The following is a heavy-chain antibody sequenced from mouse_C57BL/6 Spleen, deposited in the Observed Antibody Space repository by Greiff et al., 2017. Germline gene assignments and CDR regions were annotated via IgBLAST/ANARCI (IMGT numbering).Heavy chain of an antibody. CDR3: ARSYYYGSSYDY. J-gene: IGHJ2*01. CDR2: ISGGGGNT. CDR1: GFTFSSYT. V-gene: IGHV5-9*01. D-gene: IGHD1-1*01. Sequence: EVKLMESGGGLVKPGGSLKLSCAASGFTFSSYTMSWVRQTPEKRLEWVATISGGGGNTYYPDSVKGRFTISRDNAKTTLYLQMSSLRSEDTALYYCARSYYYGSSYDYWGQGTTLTVSS.